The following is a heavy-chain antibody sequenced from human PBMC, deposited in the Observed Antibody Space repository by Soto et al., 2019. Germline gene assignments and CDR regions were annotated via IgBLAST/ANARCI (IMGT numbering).Heavy chain of an antibody. CDR2: IYYSGST. Sequence: NPSETLSLTCTVSGGSISSGGYYWSWIRQHPGKGLEWIGYIYYSGSTYYNPSLKSRVTISVDTSKNQFSLKLSSVTAADTAVYYCARIYDYVWGSYRPPDAFDIWGQGTMVTVSS. D-gene: IGHD3-16*02. CDR3: ARIYDYVWGSYRPPDAFDI. CDR1: GGSISSGGYY. V-gene: IGHV4-31*03. J-gene: IGHJ3*02.